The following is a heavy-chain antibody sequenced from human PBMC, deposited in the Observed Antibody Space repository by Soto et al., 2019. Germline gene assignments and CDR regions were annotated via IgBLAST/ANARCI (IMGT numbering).Heavy chain of an antibody. Sequence: PGGSLRLSCAASGFTFSSYAMSWVRQAPGKGLEWVSGISGSGGSTGYADSVKGRFTISRDNAKNSLYLQMNSLRAEDTALYHCARDTGDYPSHAFDIWGQGTMVTVSS. J-gene: IGHJ3*02. CDR2: ISGSGGST. V-gene: IGHV3-20*01. CDR1: GFTFSSYA. D-gene: IGHD5-12*01. CDR3: ARDTGDYPSHAFDI.